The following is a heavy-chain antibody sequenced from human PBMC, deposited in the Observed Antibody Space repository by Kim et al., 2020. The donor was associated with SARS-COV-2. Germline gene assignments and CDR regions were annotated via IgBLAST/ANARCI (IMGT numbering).Heavy chain of an antibody. CDR2: ISYDGSNK. CDR3: ARVGYYDSSGYYPFDY. D-gene: IGHD3-22*01. J-gene: IGHJ4*02. Sequence: GGSLRLSCAASGFTFSSYGMHWVRQAPGKGLEWVAVISYDGSNKYYADSVKGRFTISRDNSKNTLYLQMNSLRAEDTAVYYCARVGYYDSSGYYPFDYWGQGTLVTVSS. V-gene: IGHV3-33*05. CDR1: GFTFSSYG.